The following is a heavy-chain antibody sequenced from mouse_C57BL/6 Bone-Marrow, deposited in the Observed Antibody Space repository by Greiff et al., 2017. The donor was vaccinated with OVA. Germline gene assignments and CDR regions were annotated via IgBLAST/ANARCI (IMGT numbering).Heavy chain of an antibody. J-gene: IGHJ4*01. V-gene: IGHV7-3*01. D-gene: IGHD2-5*01. CDR3: ARYINYSNLRAMDY. CDR2: IRNKANGYTT. CDR1: LFTLPAYY. Sequence: LVDSLFFCVHAGGSLILSFSSSLFTLPAYYMSWVRQPPGKALEWLGFIRNKANGYTTEYSASVKGRFTISRDNSQSILYLQMNALRAEDSATYYCARYINYSNLRAMDYWGQGTSVTVSS.